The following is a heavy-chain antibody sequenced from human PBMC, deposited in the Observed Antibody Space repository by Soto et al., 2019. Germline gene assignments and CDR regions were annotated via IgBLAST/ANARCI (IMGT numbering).Heavy chain of an antibody. V-gene: IGHV3-33*01. CDR3: ARDDEYSGNGMDV. CDR2: ILNEGSNR. D-gene: IGHD3-10*01. Sequence: QVQLVESGGGVVQPGRSLRLSCAASGFTFSNYGMHWVRQAPGKGLEWMAVILNEGSNRYHADSVKDRFTISRDNSKNTLYLQMNSLRAEDTAVYYCARDDEYSGNGMDVWGQGTTVTVS. CDR1: GFTFSNYG. J-gene: IGHJ6*02.